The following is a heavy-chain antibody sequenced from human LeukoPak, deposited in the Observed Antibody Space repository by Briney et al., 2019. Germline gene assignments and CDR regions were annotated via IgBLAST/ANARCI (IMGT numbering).Heavy chain of an antibody. CDR2: IYHSGST. J-gene: IGHJ6*03. D-gene: IGHD1-26*01. CDR3: ARVVIGGGSYLYYYYYYMDV. Sequence: SETLSFTCTVSGYSISSGYYWGWIRQPPGKGLEWIGSIYHSGSTYYNPSLKSRVTISVDTSKNQFSLKLSSVTAADTAVYYCARVVIGGGSYLYYYYYYMDVWGKGTTVTVSS. V-gene: IGHV4-38-2*02. CDR1: GYSISSGYY.